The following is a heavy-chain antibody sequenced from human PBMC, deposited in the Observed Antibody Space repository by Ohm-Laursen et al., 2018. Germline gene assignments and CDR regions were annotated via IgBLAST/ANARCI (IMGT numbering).Heavy chain of an antibody. CDR1: GLTFSDYY. CDR2: ISSSGSTI. D-gene: IGHD3-22*01. V-gene: IGHV3-11*01. J-gene: IGHJ4*02. Sequence: SLRLSCAASGLTFSDYYMSWIRQAPGKGLEWVSYISSSGSTIYYADSVKGRFTISRDNAKNSLYLQMNSLRAEDTAVYYCARNRPRYYYDSSAAGGYWGQGTLVTVSS. CDR3: ARNRPRYYYDSSAAGGY.